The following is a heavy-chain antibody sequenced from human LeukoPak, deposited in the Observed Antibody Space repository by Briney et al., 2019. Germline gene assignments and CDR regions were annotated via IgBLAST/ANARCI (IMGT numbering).Heavy chain of an antibody. V-gene: IGHV3-48*01. CDR1: GFNFSSYS. D-gene: IGHD6-19*01. J-gene: IGHJ4*02. Sequence: PGGSLRLSCAASGFNFSSYSMNWVRQAPGKGLEWVSYISSSSSTIYYADSVKGRCTISRDNFKNTLYLQLNSLRAEDTAVYYCVKSPYSSAWLHYYWGQGTLVTVSS. CDR2: ISSSSSTI. CDR3: VKSPYSSAWLHYY.